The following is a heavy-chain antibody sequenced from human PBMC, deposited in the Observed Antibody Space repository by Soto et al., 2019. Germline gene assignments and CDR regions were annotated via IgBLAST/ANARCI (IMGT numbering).Heavy chain of an antibody. V-gene: IGHV3-30*18. CDR3: AKDSGQLPAYLDH. CDR2: ISYDGSKK. D-gene: IGHD1-1*01. CDR1: RFTVNNYD. J-gene: IGHJ4*02. Sequence: PGGSLRLSCAASRFTVNNYDMHWVRQAPGKGLEWVALISYDGSKKSYADSVRGRFTISRDNSENTLYLQMNSLRADDTAVYFCAKDSGQLPAYLDHWGQGTLVTVSS.